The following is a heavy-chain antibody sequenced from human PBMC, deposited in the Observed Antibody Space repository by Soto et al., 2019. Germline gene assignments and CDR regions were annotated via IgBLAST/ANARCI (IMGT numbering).Heavy chain of an antibody. CDR2: IWYDGSNK. J-gene: IGHJ6*03. Sequence: GGSLRLSCAASGFTFSSYGMHWVRQAPGKGLEWVAVIWYDGSNKYYADSVKGRFTISRDNSKNTLYLQMNSLRAEDTAVYYCARGSGYSYSPMNYVYYYYMDVWGKGTTVTVSS. V-gene: IGHV3-33*01. CDR3: ARGSGYSYSPMNYVYYYYMDV. D-gene: IGHD5-18*01. CDR1: GFTFSSYG.